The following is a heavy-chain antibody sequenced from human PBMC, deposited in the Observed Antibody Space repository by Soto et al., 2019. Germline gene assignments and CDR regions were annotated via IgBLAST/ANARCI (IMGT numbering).Heavy chain of an antibody. V-gene: IGHV3-11*01. J-gene: IGHJ4*02. CDR1: GFTFSDYY. CDR3: ARVESSGTMVRGVIGNFDY. D-gene: IGHD3-10*01. CDR2: ISSSGSTI. Sequence: GGSLRLSCAASGFTFSDYYMSWIRQAPGKGLEWVSYISSSGSTIYYADSVKGRFTISRDNAKNSLYLQMNSLRAEDTAVYYCARVESSGTMVRGVIGNFDYWGQGTLVTVSS.